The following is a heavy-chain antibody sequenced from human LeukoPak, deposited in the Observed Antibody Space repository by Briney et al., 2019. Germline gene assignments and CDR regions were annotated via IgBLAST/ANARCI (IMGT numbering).Heavy chain of an antibody. CDR2: IYDSGNT. D-gene: IGHD3-22*01. Sequence: PSETLSLTCTVSGGSISSYYWSWIRQPPGKGREWIGNIYDSGNTKYNPSLKSRVTISVDTSKNQFSLKLTSVTAADTAVYYCARDSSGYYGFFDYWGQGTLVTVSS. J-gene: IGHJ4*02. V-gene: IGHV4-59*01. CDR1: GGSISSYY. CDR3: ARDSSGYYGFFDY.